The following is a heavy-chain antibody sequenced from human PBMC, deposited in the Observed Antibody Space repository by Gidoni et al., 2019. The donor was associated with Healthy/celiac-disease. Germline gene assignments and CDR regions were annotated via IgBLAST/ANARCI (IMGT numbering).Heavy chain of an antibody. J-gene: IGHJ6*02. CDR3: ASHDYGDYDYYYGMDV. CDR1: GFPCSSYS. V-gene: IGHV3-48*01. D-gene: IGHD4-17*01. CDR2: ISSSSSTI. Sequence: EVQLVESGGGLVQPGGSLRLSCAASGFPCSSYSMNWVRQAPGKGLEWVSYISSSSSTIYSADSVKGRFTISRDNAKNSLYLQMNSLRAEDTAVYYCASHDYGDYDYYYGMDVWGQGTTVTVSS.